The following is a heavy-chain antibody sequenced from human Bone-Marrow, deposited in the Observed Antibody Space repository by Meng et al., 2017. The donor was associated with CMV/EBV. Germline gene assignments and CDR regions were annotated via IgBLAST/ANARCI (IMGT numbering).Heavy chain of an antibody. CDR3: ARDHIRGATMKSHDAFDI. D-gene: IGHD2-21*01. V-gene: IGHV1-2*02. Sequence: ASVKVSCKASGYTFTGYYMHWVRQAPGQGLGWMGWINPNSGGTNYAQKFQGRVTVTRDTSISAAYMELSRLRSDDTAMYYCARDHIRGATMKSHDAFDIWGQGTMVTVSS. CDR1: GYTFTGYY. CDR2: INPNSGGT. J-gene: IGHJ3*02.